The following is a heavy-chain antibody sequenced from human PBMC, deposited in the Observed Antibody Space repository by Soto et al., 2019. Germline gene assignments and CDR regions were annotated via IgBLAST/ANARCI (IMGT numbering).Heavy chain of an antibody. D-gene: IGHD3-9*01. CDR3: ARDGGGYDILTGYPKGAYGMDV. J-gene: IGHJ6*02. V-gene: IGHV4-31*03. CDR1: GGSISSGGYY. CDR2: IYYSGST. Sequence: QVQLQESGPGLVKPSQTLSLTCTVSGGSISSGGYYWSWIRQHPGKGLEWIGYIYYSGSTYYNPSLKSRVTISVDTSKNQFSLKLSSVTAADTAVYYCARDGGGYDILTGYPKGAYGMDVWGQGTTVTVSS.